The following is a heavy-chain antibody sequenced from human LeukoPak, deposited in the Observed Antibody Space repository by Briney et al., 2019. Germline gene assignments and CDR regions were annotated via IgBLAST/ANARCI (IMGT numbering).Heavy chain of an antibody. CDR3: ARRDGYCSSTSCYADYYYGMDV. Sequence: GESLKISCKGSGYTFTVYWIGWVRQMPGKGLEWMGIIYPGDSDTRYSPSFQGQVTISADKSISTAYLQWSSLKASDTAMYYCARRDGYCSSTSCYADYYYGMDVWGQGTTVTVSS. J-gene: IGHJ6*02. D-gene: IGHD2-2*01. V-gene: IGHV5-51*01. CDR2: IYPGDSDT. CDR1: GYTFTVYW.